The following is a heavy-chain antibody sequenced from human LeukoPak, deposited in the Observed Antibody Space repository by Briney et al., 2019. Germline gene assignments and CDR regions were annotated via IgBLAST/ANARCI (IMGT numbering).Heavy chain of an antibody. CDR2: ISSSSSYI. CDR3: ARDSEDRYCSSTSCSRGYYYYYMDV. Sequence: PGGSLRLSCAASGFTFSSYSMNWVRQAPGKGLEWVSSISSSSSYIYYADSVKGRFTISRDNAKNSLYLQMNSLRAEDTAVYYCARDSEDRYCSSTSCSRGYYYYYMDVWGKGTTATVSS. J-gene: IGHJ6*03. V-gene: IGHV3-21*01. D-gene: IGHD2-2*01. CDR1: GFTFSSYS.